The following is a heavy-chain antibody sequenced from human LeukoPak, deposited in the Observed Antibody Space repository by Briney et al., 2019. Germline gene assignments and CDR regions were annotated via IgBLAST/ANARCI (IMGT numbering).Heavy chain of an antibody. CDR1: AGSISSYY. D-gene: IGHD6-13*01. CDR3: GRGRRYSSSWYVIDY. J-gene: IGHJ4*02. CDR2: IDYSGST. Sequence: SETLSVTCSVSAGSISSYYWSWIRQPPGKGLEWIGYIDYSGSTNYNPSLRSRVTISVDTSKNQFSLKLSSVTAADTAVYYCGRGRRYSSSWYVIDYWGQGTLVTVSS. V-gene: IGHV4-59*01.